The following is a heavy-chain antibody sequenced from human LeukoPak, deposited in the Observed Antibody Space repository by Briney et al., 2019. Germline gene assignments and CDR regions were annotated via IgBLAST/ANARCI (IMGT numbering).Heavy chain of an antibody. CDR3: ARSTGGASTEFDY. D-gene: IGHD1-26*01. CDR1: GYTFTNYD. V-gene: IGHV1-8*01. CDR2: LNPNSGNT. Sequence: GASVKVSCKASGYTFTNYDINWVRQATGQGLEWMGWLNPNSGNTGYAQKLQGRVTMTRNTSISTAYMELSSLRSEDTAVYYCARSTGGASTEFDYWGQGTLVTVSS. J-gene: IGHJ4*02.